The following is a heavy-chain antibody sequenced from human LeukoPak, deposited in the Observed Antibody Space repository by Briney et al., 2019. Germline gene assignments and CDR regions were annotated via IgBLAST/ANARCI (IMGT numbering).Heavy chain of an antibody. CDR1: GFTFSSYW. CDR2: INSDGSST. CDR3: ARESYYYDSSGYYND. Sequence: GGSLRLSCAASGFTFSSYWMHWVRHAPGKGLVWVSRINSDGSSTSYADSVKGRFTISRDNAKNTLYLQMNSLGAEDTAVYYCARESYYYDSSGYYNDWGQGTLVTVSS. J-gene: IGHJ4*02. D-gene: IGHD3-22*01. V-gene: IGHV3-74*01.